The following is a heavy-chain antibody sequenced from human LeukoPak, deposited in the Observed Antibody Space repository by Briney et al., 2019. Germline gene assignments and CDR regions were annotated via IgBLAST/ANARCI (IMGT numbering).Heavy chain of an antibody. V-gene: IGHV3-30*04. CDR2: ISYDGSNK. Sequence: AGSLRLSCAASGFTFSSYAMHWVRQAPGKGLEWVAVISYDGSNKYYADSVKGRFTISRDNSKNTLYLQMNSLRAEDTAVYYCAREDYYGSGSYPDYWGQGTLVTVSS. CDR1: GFTFSSYA. D-gene: IGHD3-10*01. J-gene: IGHJ4*02. CDR3: AREDYYGSGSYPDY.